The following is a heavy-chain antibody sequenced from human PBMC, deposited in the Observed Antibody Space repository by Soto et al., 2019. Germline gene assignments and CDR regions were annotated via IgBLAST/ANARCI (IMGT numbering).Heavy chain of an antibody. Sequence: ASVKVSCKASGYTFAGYGVSWVRQAPGQGLEWMGWISAYNGNTYNAQNLQGRVTMTTDTSTSTVYLELRSLTSDDTAVYYCARDSGIVVVPASDCWGQGTLVTVSS. CDR2: ISAYNGNT. CDR3: ARDSGIVVVPASDC. D-gene: IGHD2-2*01. J-gene: IGHJ4*02. V-gene: IGHV1-18*01. CDR1: GYTFAGYG.